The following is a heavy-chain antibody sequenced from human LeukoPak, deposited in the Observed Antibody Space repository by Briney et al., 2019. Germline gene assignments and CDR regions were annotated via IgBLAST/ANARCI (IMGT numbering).Heavy chain of an antibody. V-gene: IGHV4-4*09. CDR2: IYTSGST. J-gene: IGHJ4*02. CDR3: ARHRRSSVFDY. Sequence: SETLSLTCTVSGGSISRYYWSWIRQPPGKGLEWIGYIYTSGSTNYNPSLKSRVTISVDTSKNQFSLKLSSVTAADTAVYYCARHRRSSVFDYWGQGTLVTVSS. CDR1: GGSISRYY. D-gene: IGHD6-25*01.